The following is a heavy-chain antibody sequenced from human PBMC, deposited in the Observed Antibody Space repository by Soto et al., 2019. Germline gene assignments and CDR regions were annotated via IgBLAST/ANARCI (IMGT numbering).Heavy chain of an antibody. D-gene: IGHD3-16*02. J-gene: IGHJ5*02. CDR2: IYSGGST. CDR1: GFTVSSNY. Sequence: PGGSLRLSCAVSGFTVSSNYMTWVRQAPGKGLEWVSVIYSGGSTYYADSVKGRFTISRDNSKNTLFLQMNSLRAEDTAVYYCARAEIYPYDTWGQGTQVTVSS. CDR3: ARAEIYPYDT. V-gene: IGHV3-53*01.